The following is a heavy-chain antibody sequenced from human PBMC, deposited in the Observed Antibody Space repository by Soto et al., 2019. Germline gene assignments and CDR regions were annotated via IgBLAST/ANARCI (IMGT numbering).Heavy chain of an antibody. CDR1: GYTFTSYD. Sequence: QVQLVQSRAEVKKPWASVKVSCKASGYTFTSYDINWVRQATGQVLEWMGWMNPNSGNTGYAQKFQCRVTMTRNTHLRTAYTELGSLGSEDTSVYYCARGRGEIELYYYNYMDVWGEGTTVTVSS. CDR2: MNPNSGNT. V-gene: IGHV1-8*01. J-gene: IGHJ6*03. CDR3: ARGRGEIELYYYNYMDV. D-gene: IGHD1-26*01.